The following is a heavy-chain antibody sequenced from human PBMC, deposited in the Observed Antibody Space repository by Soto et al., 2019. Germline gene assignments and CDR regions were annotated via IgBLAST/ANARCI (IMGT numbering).Heavy chain of an antibody. D-gene: IGHD2-15*01. V-gene: IGHV4-30-4*02. CDR3: ASDPGVAARGGTDX. J-gene: IGHJ4*02. CDR1: GGSISSGDYY. CDR2: IYYSGST. Sequence: SDTLSLTFTVSGGSISSGDYYWSWIRQPPGKGLGLIGYIYYSGSTYHTPSLTSRVTISVDTSKNQFSLKLSSVTAADTALYYCASDPGVAARGGTDXWGQGTLVTVSX.